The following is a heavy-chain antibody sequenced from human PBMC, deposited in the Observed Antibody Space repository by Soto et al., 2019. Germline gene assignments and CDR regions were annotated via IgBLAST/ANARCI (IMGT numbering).Heavy chain of an antibody. CDR1: GGSITTAGYS. Sequence: SETLSLTSTVSGGSITTAGYSWSWIRQPPGKALEWIGYVYHTGNAYPKPSLKSRVTISLDRSKNQFSLKMTSVTAADTALYYCASRYFYYYGLDVWGQGTTVTVSS. CDR2: VYHTGNA. CDR3: ASRYFYYYGLDV. J-gene: IGHJ6*02. V-gene: IGHV4-30-2*01. D-gene: IGHD3-3*01.